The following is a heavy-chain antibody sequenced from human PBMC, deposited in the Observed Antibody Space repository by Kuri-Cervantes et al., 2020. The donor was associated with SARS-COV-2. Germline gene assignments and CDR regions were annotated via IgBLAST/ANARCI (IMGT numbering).Heavy chain of an antibody. Sequence: GGSLRLSCAASGFTFSSYWMRWVRQAPGKGLVWVSRINSDGSSTSYADSVKGRFTISRDNAKNTLYLQMNSLRAEDTAVYYCASGGPYYDFWSGLTYYYYYGMDVWGQGTTVTVSS. J-gene: IGHJ6*02. CDR1: GFTFSSYW. V-gene: IGHV3-74*01. CDR2: INSDGSST. CDR3: ASGGPYYDFWSGLTYYYYYGMDV. D-gene: IGHD3-3*01.